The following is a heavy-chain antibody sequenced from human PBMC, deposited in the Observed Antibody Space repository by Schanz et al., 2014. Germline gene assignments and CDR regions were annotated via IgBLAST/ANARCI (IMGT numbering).Heavy chain of an antibody. Sequence: EVHLVESGGGLVQPGGSLRLSCAASGITFSSHSFNWVRQAPGKGLEWISYITYNGGTIYYADSVKGRFTISRDNAKNSLYLEMNSLRAEDTAVYYCAKGRFGELSAFDIWGQGTMXTVSS. CDR1: GITFSSHS. CDR3: AKGRFGELSAFDI. D-gene: IGHD3-10*01. CDR2: ITYNGGTI. V-gene: IGHV3-48*01. J-gene: IGHJ3*02.